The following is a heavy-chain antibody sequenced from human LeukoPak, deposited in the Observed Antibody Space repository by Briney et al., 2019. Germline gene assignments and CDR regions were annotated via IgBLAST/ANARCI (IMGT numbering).Heavy chain of an antibody. CDR3: ARRASDSGAKPTFDF. J-gene: IGHJ4*01. V-gene: IGHV3-23*01. D-gene: IGHD3-22*01. CDR1: GFTFSNYA. Sequence: GGSLRLSCAASGFTFSNYAMSWVRQAPGKGLEWVSVISSSGGNTYYADSVKGRFTMSRDNSKNTLDLQMNSLRAEDTAVYYCARRASDSGAKPTFDFWGQRTLVTVSS. CDR2: ISSSGGNT.